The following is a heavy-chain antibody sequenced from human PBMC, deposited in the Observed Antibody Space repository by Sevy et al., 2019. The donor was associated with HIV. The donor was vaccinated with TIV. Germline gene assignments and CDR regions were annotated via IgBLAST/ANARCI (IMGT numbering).Heavy chain of an antibody. CDR1: GFTFSIYS. CDR2: ISSSSNFI. CDR3: ARDQDGSGSSGGYGMDV. D-gene: IGHD3-10*01. J-gene: IGHJ6*02. Sequence: GGSLRLSCVASGFTFSIYSMNWVRQAPGKGLEWVSSISSSSNFIYYADSVKGRFIISRDNAKNLLYLQMSSLRAEDTAVYYCARDQDGSGSSGGYGMDVWGQGTTVTVSS. V-gene: IGHV3-21*01.